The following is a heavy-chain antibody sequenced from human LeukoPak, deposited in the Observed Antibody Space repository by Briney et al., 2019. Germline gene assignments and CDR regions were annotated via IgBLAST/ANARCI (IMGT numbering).Heavy chain of an antibody. J-gene: IGHJ4*02. V-gene: IGHV3-23*01. CDR3: ANTPHYYDSSGYYADY. CDR2: ISGSGGST. D-gene: IGHD3-22*01. Sequence: GGSLRLSCAASGFTFSSYAMSWVRQAPGKGLEWVSAISGSGGSTYYADSVKGRFTISRDNSKNMLYLQMNSLRAEDTAVYYCANTPHYYDSSGYYADYWGQGTLVTVSS. CDR1: GFTFSSYA.